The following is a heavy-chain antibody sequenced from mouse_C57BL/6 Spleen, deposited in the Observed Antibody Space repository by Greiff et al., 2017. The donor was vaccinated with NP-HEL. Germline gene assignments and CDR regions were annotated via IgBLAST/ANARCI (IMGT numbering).Heavy chain of an antibody. J-gene: IGHJ2*01. V-gene: IGHV14-4*01. CDR2: IDPENGDT. CDR3: TTYYGSRRLYYYFDY. Sequence: EVQLQQSGAELVRPGASVKLSCTASGFNIKDDYMHWVKQRPEQGLEWIGWIDPENGDTEYASKFQGKATITADTSSNTAYLQLSSLTSEDTAVYYCTTYYGSRRLYYYFDYWGQGTTLTVSS. D-gene: IGHD1-1*01. CDR1: GFNIKDDY.